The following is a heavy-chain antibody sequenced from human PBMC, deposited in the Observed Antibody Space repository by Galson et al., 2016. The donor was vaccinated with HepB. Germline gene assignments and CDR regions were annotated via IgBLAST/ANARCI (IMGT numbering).Heavy chain of an antibody. V-gene: IGHV3-43*01. J-gene: IGHJ4*02. D-gene: IGHD3-22*01. CDR2: IGWDGNRR. CDR1: GFTFDDYT. Sequence: SLRLSCAASGFTFDDYTMHWVRQAPGTGLEWVSLIGWDGNRRDYADSAKGRFVISRDNRKNYLYPEMNSLRTEDTALYYCTKALMYDYDSSCWALDQWGRGTLVSVSS. CDR3: TKALMYDYDSSCWALDQ.